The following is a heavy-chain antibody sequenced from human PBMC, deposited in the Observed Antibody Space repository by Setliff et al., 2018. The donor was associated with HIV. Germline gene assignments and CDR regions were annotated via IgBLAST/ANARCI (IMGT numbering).Heavy chain of an antibody. CDR3: AREKAITIFGVVIPGDYYYMDV. D-gene: IGHD3-3*01. V-gene: IGHV3-21*01. CDR1: GFTFSSYS. CDR2: ISSDSSYI. Sequence: GESLKISCAASGFTFSSYSMNWVRQAPGKRLEWVSSISSDSSYIYYADSLKGRFTISRDNAKNSLYLQMNSLRAEDTAVYYCAREKAITIFGVVIPGDYYYMDVWGKGTTVTVSS. J-gene: IGHJ6*03.